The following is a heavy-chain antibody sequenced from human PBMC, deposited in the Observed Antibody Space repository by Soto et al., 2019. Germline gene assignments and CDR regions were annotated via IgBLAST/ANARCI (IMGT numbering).Heavy chain of an antibody. J-gene: IGHJ6*02. CDR2: ISGSGGST. Sequence: GGSLRLCCAASGFTFSSYAMSWVRQAPGKGLEWVSAISGSGGSTYYADSVKGRFTISRDNSKNTLYLQMNSLRAEDTAVYYCAKDSVIYCRGGSCPLRYYYGMDVWGQGTTVTVSS. CDR1: GFTFSSYA. V-gene: IGHV3-23*01. D-gene: IGHD2-15*01. CDR3: AKDSVIYCRGGSCPLRYYYGMDV.